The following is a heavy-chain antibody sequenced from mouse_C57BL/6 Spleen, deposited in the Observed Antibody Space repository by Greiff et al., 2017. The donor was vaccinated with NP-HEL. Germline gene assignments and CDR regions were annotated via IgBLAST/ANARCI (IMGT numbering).Heavy chain of an antibody. J-gene: IGHJ4*01. V-gene: IGHV5-6*01. CDR1: GFTFSSYG. CDR2: ISSGGSYT. D-gene: IGHD1-1*01. Sequence: EVMLVESGGDLVKPGGSLKLSCAASGFTFSSYGMSWVRQTPDKRLEWVAAISSGGSYTYYPDSVKGRSTISRDNANNTLYLQMSSLKSDDTYLYYCATQTTTVYAIDYWGQGTSVTVSS. CDR3: ATQTTTVYAIDY.